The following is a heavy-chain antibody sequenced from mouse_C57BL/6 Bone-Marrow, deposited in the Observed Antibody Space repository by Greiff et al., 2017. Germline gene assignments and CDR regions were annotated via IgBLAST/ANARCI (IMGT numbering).Heavy chain of an antibody. Sequence: QVQLQQSGAELVRPGTSVKVSCKASGYAFTNYLIEWVKQRPGQGLEWIGVINPGSGGTNYNEKFKGKATLTADKSSSTAYMQLSSLTSEDSAVYFCARGEFITTVVRGFAYWGQGTLVTVSA. J-gene: IGHJ3*01. CDR3: ARGEFITTVVRGFAY. CDR1: GYAFTNYL. D-gene: IGHD1-1*01. V-gene: IGHV1-54*01. CDR2: INPGSGGT.